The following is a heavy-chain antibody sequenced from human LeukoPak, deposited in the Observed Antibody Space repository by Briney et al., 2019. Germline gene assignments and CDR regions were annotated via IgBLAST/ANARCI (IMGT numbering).Heavy chain of an antibody. CDR3: ARVSRARSRPNCSSTSCTGVDY. Sequence: ASVKVSCKASGYTFTSYGISWVRQAPGQGLEWMGWISAYNGNTNYAQKLQGRVTMTTDTSTSTACMELRSLRSDDTAVYYCARVSRARSRPNCSSTSCTGVDYWGQGTLVTVSS. D-gene: IGHD2-2*01. J-gene: IGHJ4*02. CDR2: ISAYNGNT. CDR1: GYTFTSYG. V-gene: IGHV1-18*01.